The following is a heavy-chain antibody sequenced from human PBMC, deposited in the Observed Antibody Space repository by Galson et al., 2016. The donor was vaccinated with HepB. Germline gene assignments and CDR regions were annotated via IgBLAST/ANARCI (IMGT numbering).Heavy chain of an antibody. Sequence: SETLSLTCDVSRGSISSGNWWSWVRQPPGKGLEWIGEIYHSGNTKYNPSLKSRVTISVDKSKNQFSLNLTSVTAADTAVYYCVSRPAYYYYYMDVWGKGTTVTVSS. CDR2: IYHSGNT. CDR3: VSRPAYYYYYMDV. J-gene: IGHJ6*03. CDR1: RGSISSGNW. D-gene: IGHD6-6*01. V-gene: IGHV4-4*02.